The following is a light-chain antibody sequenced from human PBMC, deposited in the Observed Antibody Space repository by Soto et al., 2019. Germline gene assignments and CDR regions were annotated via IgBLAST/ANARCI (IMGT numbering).Light chain of an antibody. Sequence: DVVMTQSPLSLAVTLGQPASIFCNSSHGLLHSNGNTYLNWFQQRPGQPPRRLIYKVSKRDSGVPDRFSGSGSGTDFTLKISGVEAEDVGVYYCMQGSHAPLSFGGGTKVEIK. J-gene: IGKJ4*01. CDR1: HGLLHSNGNTY. CDR2: KVS. V-gene: IGKV2-30*02. CDR3: MQGSHAPLS.